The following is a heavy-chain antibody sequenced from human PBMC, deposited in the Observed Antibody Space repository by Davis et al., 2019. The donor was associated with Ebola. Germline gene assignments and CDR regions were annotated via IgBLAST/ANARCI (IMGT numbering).Heavy chain of an antibody. CDR2: IYPGDSDI. D-gene: IGHD6-19*01. J-gene: IGHJ4*02. CDR3: ARQVIAVAGAIDY. Sequence: GESLKISCKGSGYSFSNYWIGWVRQMPGKGLEWLGIIYPGDSDIRYSPSFQGQVTISADKSISTAYLQWSSLKASDTAMYYCARQVIAVAGAIDYWGQGTLVTVSS. CDR1: GYSFSNYW. V-gene: IGHV5-51*01.